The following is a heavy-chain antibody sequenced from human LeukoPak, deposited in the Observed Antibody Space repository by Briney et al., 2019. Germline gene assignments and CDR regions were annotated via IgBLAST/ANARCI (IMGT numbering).Heavy chain of an antibody. D-gene: IGHD6-19*01. J-gene: IGHJ5*02. CDR1: GFTFSSYA. Sequence: GGSLRLSCAASGFTFSSYAMSWVRQAPGKGLEWVSGISGSGDNTYYADSAKGRFTISRDNSKNTLYLQMNSLRAEDTAVYYCARAAVAGIWNWFDPWGQGTLVTVSS. CDR2: ISGSGDNT. V-gene: IGHV3-23*01. CDR3: ARAAVAGIWNWFDP.